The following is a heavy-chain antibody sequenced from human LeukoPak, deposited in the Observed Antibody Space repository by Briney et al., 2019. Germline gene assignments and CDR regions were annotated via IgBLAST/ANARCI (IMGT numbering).Heavy chain of an antibody. CDR3: ARPYYYDSRIDP. CDR2: MYYSGST. D-gene: IGHD3-22*01. Sequence: SRTLSLTCTVSGGSISSGDYYWSWIRQPPGKGLEWIAYMYYSGSTYYNPSLKSRVTMSADTSKNQLSLKLSSVTAADTAVYYCARPYYYDSRIDPWGQGILVTVSS. V-gene: IGHV4-30-4*01. J-gene: IGHJ5*02. CDR1: GGSISSGDYY.